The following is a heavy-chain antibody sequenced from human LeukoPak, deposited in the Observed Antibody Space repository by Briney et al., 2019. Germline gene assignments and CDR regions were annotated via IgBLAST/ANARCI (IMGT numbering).Heavy chain of an antibody. J-gene: IGHJ3*02. D-gene: IGHD6-13*01. Sequence: PSGTLSLTCAVSGGSISSSNWWSWARQPPGKGLEWIGEIYHSGSTNYNPSLKSRVTISVDKSKNQFSLKLSSVTAADTAVYYCARVGSSSWYAFDIWGQGTMVTVSS. V-gene: IGHV4-4*02. CDR2: IYHSGST. CDR3: ARVGSSSWYAFDI. CDR1: GGSISSSNW.